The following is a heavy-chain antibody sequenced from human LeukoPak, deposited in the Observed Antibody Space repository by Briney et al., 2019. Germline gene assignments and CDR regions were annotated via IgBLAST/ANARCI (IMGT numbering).Heavy chain of an antibody. CDR3: TSSYRSGWYGQY. Sequence: GGSLRLSCTASGFTFGDYPITWSRQAPGKGLEWVGFIRSKTHGGTTEYAASVEGRFTISGDDSKNIAYLQMNSLKTEDTAMYYCTSSYRSGWYGQYWGQGTLVTVSS. D-gene: IGHD6-19*01. CDR2: IRSKTHGGTT. CDR1: GFTFGDYP. J-gene: IGHJ4*02. V-gene: IGHV3-49*03.